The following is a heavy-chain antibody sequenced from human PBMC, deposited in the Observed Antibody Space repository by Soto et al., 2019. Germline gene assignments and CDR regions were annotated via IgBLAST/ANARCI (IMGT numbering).Heavy chain of an antibody. Sequence: QVQLQQWGAGLLKPSETLSLTCAVYGGSLRHYYWSWIRQSPGKGLEWLGEINHSGSTNYNPSIKSRVTISVETSNHQFSLKLRYVTAADTAVYYCVREGYYDVWGYYYGMDVWGKGPTFTVSS. V-gene: IGHV4-34*01. J-gene: IGHJ6*04. CDR1: GGSLRHYY. CDR2: INHSGST. CDR3: VREGYYDVWGYYYGMDV. D-gene: IGHD3-3*01.